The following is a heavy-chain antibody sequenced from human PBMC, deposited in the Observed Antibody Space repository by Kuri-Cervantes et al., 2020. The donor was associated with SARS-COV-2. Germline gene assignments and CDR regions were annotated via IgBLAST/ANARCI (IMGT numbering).Heavy chain of an antibody. CDR2: ISYDGSNK. V-gene: IGHV3-30*18. J-gene: IGHJ6*02. CDR1: GFTFSSYG. Sequence: GGSLRLSCAASGFTFSSYGMHWVRQAPGKGLEWVAVISYDGSNKYYADSVKGRFTISSDNSKNTLYLQMNSLRAEDTAEYYCAKDMDYGEWMTANNYYCGIDVWGQGTPVTVSS. D-gene: IGHD4-17*01. CDR3: AKDMDYGEWMTANNYYCGIDV.